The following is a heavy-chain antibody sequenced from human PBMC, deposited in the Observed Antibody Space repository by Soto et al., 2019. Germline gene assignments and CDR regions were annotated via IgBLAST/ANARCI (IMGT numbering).Heavy chain of an antibody. V-gene: IGHV3-33*01. CDR3: ARDRNIVVVPAAIADY. Sequence: PGGSLRLSCAASGFTFSSYGMHWVRQAPGKGLEWVAVIWYDGIKKHYADSVKGRFTISRDNSKNTLYLEMNSLRVEDTAVYYCARDRNIVVVPAAIADYWGQGTLVTVSS. CDR2: IWYDGIKK. D-gene: IGHD2-2*01. J-gene: IGHJ4*02. CDR1: GFTFSSYG.